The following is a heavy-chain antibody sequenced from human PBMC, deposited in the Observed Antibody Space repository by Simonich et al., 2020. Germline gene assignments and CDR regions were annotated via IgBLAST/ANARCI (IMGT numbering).Heavy chain of an antibody. Sequence: EVQLVESGGGLVQPGGSLRLSCAASGFTLSSYWMRWVRQAPGKGLAWVANIKQDESGKYYVDSVKGRFTISRDNAKNSLCLQMNNMRAKDTAVYYCARDGLGTAYYYYMDVWGKATTVTVSS. CDR2: IKQDESGK. D-gene: IGHD7-27*01. J-gene: IGHJ6*03. V-gene: IGHV3-7*01. CDR1: GFTLSSYW. CDR3: ARDGLGTAYYYYMDV.